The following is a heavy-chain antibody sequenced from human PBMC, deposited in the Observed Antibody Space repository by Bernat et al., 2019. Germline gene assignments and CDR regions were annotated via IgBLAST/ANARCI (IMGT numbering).Heavy chain of an antibody. CDR3: ARDRGISYYYDSSGYCFIH. CDR2: ISYDGSNK. J-gene: IGHJ4*02. CDR1: GFTFSSYA. Sequence: QVQLVESGGGVVQPGRSLSLSCAASGFTFSSYAMHWVRQAPGKGLEWVAVISYDGSNKYYADSVKGRFTISRDNSKNTLYLQMNSLRAEDTAVYYCARDRGISYYYDSSGYCFIHWGQGTLVTVSS. D-gene: IGHD3-22*01. V-gene: IGHV3-30-3*01.